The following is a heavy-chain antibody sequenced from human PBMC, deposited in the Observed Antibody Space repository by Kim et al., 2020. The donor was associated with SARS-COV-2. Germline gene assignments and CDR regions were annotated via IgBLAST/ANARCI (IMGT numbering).Heavy chain of an antibody. CDR1: GGSISSGGYY. J-gene: IGHJ3*02. CDR2: IYYSGST. CDR3: ARFSEGANNWQSNAFDI. Sequence: SETLSLTCTVSGGSISSGGYYWSWIRQHPGKGLEWIGYIYYSGSTYYNPSLKSRVTISVDTSKNQFSLKLSSVTAADTAVYYCARFSEGANNWQSNAFDIWGQGTMVTVSS. D-gene: IGHD1-20*01. V-gene: IGHV4-31*03.